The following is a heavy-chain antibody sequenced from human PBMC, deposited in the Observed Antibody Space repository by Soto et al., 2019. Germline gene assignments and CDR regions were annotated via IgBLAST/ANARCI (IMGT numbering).Heavy chain of an antibody. Sequence: SETLSLTCAVYGGSFSGYYWSWIRQPPGKGLEWIGEINHSGSTNYNPSLKSRVNISVDTSKNQFSLKLSSVTAADTAVYYCARGRVTTLVAYGMDVWGQGTTVTVSS. V-gene: IGHV4-34*01. J-gene: IGHJ6*02. CDR2: INHSGST. D-gene: IGHD4-17*01. CDR1: GGSFSGYY. CDR3: ARGRVTTLVAYGMDV.